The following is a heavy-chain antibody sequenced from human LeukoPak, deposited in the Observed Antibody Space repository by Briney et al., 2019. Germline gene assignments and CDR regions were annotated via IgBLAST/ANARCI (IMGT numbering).Heavy chain of an antibody. Sequence: ASVKVSCKASGYTFTGYYMHWVRQAPGQGLEWMGRINPNSGGTKYAQKFQGRVTMTRDTSISTAYMELSRLRSDDTAVYYCARDLRGIEPMHTQWLIYNLFDPWGQGTLVTVSS. CDR2: INPNSGGT. CDR1: GYTFTGYY. J-gene: IGHJ5*02. D-gene: IGHD6-19*01. CDR3: ARDLRGIEPMHTQWLIYNLFDP. V-gene: IGHV1-2*06.